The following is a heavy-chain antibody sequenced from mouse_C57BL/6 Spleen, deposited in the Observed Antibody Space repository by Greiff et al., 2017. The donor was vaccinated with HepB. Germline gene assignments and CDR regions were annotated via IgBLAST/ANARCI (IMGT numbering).Heavy chain of an antibody. Sequence: QVQLQQSGPELVKPGASVKISCKASGYTFTDYYINWVKQRPGQGLEWIGWIFPGSGSTYYNEKFKGKATLTVDKSSSTAYMLLSSLTSEDSAVYFCARWIYYDYDGRVDYWGQGTTLTVSS. J-gene: IGHJ2*01. D-gene: IGHD2-4*01. CDR1: GYTFTDYY. CDR3: ARWIYYDYDGRVDY. CDR2: IFPGSGST. V-gene: IGHV1-75*01.